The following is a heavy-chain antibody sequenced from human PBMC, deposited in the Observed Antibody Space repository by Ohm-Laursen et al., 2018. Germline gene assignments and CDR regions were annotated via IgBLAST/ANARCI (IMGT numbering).Heavy chain of an antibody. Sequence: SLRLSCAASGFTFSTYGMHWVRQAPGKGLEWVAVISFDGINKYYADSVKGRFTISRDNSKNTLYLQMDSLRTEDTAVYFCAREQDRSGYYALSTDYWGQGTLVTVSS. CDR3: AREQDRSGYYALSTDY. V-gene: IGHV3-30*03. D-gene: IGHD3-22*01. J-gene: IGHJ4*02. CDR2: ISFDGINK. CDR1: GFTFSTYG.